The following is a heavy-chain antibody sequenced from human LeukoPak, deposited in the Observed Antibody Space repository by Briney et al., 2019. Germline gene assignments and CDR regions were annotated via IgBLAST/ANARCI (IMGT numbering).Heavy chain of an antibody. Sequence: PSETLSLTCTVSGYSISSGYYWGWIRQPPGKGLEWIGSIYHSGSTYYNPSLKSRVTISVDTSKNQFSLKLSSVTAADTAVYYWAAPGGDIVVVPAGSFDYWGQGTLVTVSS. V-gene: IGHV4-38-2*02. CDR1: GYSISSGYY. J-gene: IGHJ4*02. CDR3: AAPGGDIVVVPAGSFDY. CDR2: IYHSGST. D-gene: IGHD2-2*01.